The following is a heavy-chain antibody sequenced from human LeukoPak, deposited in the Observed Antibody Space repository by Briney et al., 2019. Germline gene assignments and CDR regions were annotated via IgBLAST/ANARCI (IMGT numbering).Heavy chain of an antibody. V-gene: IGHV3-23*01. CDR2: ISGSGGST. J-gene: IGHJ4*02. CDR1: GFTFSSYA. Sequence: PGGSLRLSCAASGFTFSSYAMSWVRQAPGKGLEWVSAISGSGGSTYYADSVKGRFTISRDDSKNTLYLQMNSLRAEDTAVYYCATYYDSSGYYSSVFDYWGQGTLVTVPS. CDR3: ATYYDSSGYYSSVFDY. D-gene: IGHD3-22*01.